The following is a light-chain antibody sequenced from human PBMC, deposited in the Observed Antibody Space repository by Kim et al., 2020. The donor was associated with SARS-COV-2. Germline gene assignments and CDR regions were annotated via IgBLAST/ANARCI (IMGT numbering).Light chain of an antibody. V-gene: IGLV8-61*01. Sequence: QTVVTQEPSFSVSPGGTVTLTCGWSSGSVSGSFYPSWYQQRPGQAPRTLIYSTNIRSSGVPDRFSGSILGNKAALTITGAQADDDSDYYCVLYMGSGIWVFGGGTQLTVL. CDR1: SGSVSGSFY. J-gene: IGLJ3*02. CDR3: VLYMGSGIWV. CDR2: STN.